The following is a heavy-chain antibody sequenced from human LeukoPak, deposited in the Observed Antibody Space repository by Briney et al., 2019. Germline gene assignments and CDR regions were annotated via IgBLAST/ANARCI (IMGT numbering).Heavy chain of an antibody. V-gene: IGHV4-34*01. CDR1: GGSFSGYY. CDR2: INHRGSS. J-gene: IGHJ4*02. Sequence: PSETLSLTCGVFGGSFSGYYWTWLRQPPGKGLGWIGQINHRGSSHYNPSLRSRVTISVDTSKTQFSLKLTSVTAADTAVYYCARDKFCSDTGSCNIGLLDFWGQGALVTVSS. CDR3: ARDKFCSDTGSCNIGLLDF. D-gene: IGHD2-15*01.